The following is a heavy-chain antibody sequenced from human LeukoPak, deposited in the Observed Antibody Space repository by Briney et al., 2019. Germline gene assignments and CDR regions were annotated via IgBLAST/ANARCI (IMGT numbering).Heavy chain of an antibody. Sequence: SETLSLTCTVSGGSISSSSYYWGWIRQPPGKGLEWIGSSYYSGSTYYNPSLKSRVTISVDTSKNQFSLKLSSVTAADTAVYYCARVDSSGRGLYYYYYMDVWGKGTTVTVSS. V-gene: IGHV4-39*07. CDR1: GGSISSSSYY. CDR2: SYYSGST. CDR3: ARVDSSGRGLYYYYYMDV. J-gene: IGHJ6*03. D-gene: IGHD6-19*01.